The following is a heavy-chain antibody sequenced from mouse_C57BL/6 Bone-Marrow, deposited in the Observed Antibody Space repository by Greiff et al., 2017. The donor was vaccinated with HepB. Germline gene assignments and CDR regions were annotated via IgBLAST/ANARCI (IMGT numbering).Heavy chain of an antibody. CDR3: ATLQYYFDY. CDR2: ISYDGSN. Sequence: ESGPGLVKPSQSLSLTCSVTGYSITSGYYWNWIRQFPGNKLEWMGYISYDGSNNYNPSLKNRISITRDTSKNQFFLKLNSVTTEDTATYYCATLQYYFDYWGQGTTLTVSS. CDR1: GYSITSGYY. J-gene: IGHJ2*01. V-gene: IGHV3-6*01.